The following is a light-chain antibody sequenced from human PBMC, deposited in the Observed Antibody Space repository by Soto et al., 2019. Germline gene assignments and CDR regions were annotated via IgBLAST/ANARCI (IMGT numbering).Light chain of an antibody. Sequence: QSALTQPASVSGSPGQSITISCTGTSRDVGAYNFVSWYQFHPGRAPKLIIYEVTIRPSGVSKRFSGSKSGNTASLTISGLQAEDEGDYYCSSYTTSAPYVFGSGTKVTVL. CDR2: EVT. V-gene: IGLV2-14*01. CDR3: SSYTTSAPYV. J-gene: IGLJ1*01. CDR1: SRDVGAYNF.